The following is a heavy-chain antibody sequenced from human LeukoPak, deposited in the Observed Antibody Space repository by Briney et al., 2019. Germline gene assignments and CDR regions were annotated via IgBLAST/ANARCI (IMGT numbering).Heavy chain of an antibody. Sequence: GASVKVSCKASGYTLTSYDINWVRQATGQGLEWMGWMNPNSGNTGYAQKFQGRVTITRNTSISTAYMELSSLRSEDTAVYYCARGQYYYGSGSGDYFDYWGQGTLVTVSS. D-gene: IGHD3-10*01. V-gene: IGHV1-8*03. CDR1: GYTLTSYD. CDR3: ARGQYYYGSGSGDYFDY. CDR2: MNPNSGNT. J-gene: IGHJ4*02.